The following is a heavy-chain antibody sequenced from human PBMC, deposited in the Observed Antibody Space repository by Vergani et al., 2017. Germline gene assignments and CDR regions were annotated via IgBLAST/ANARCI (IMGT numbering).Heavy chain of an antibody. CDR1: GFTFSSYA. Sequence: QVQLVESGGGVVQPGRSLRLSCAASGFTFSSYAVHWVRQAPGKGLDWVALISYDGSNKYYADSGKGRFTIPRDNSKNTLYLQMNSLRAEDTAVYYCARGECSSTSCSLGYYYYMDVWGKGTTVTVSS. J-gene: IGHJ6*03. D-gene: IGHD2-2*01. V-gene: IGHV3-30*04. CDR3: ARGECSSTSCSLGYYYYMDV. CDR2: ISYDGSNK.